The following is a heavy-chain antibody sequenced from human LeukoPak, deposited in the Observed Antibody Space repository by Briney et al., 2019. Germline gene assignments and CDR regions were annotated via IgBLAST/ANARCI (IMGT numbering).Heavy chain of an antibody. CDR2: ISSSSIYI. J-gene: IGHJ6*03. CDR1: GFTFSTYS. D-gene: IGHD3-3*02. Sequence: GGSLRLSCAASGFTFSTYSINWVRQAPGKGLEWVSSISSSSIYIYYADSVKGRFTISRDNAKNSLYLQMNSLRAEDTAVYYCARAFSNYMDVWGKGTTVTIPS. CDR3: ARAFSNYMDV. V-gene: IGHV3-21*01.